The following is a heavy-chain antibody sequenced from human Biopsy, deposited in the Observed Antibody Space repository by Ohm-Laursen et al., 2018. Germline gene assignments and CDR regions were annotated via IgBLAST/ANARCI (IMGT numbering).Heavy chain of an antibody. Sequence: SLRLSCAASGFTFSNYAMSWVRQAPGKGLEWVSVISGSGGGTYYAESMKGRFTISRDNSKKTVYLQMKSLRAEDTAVYYCAKEVFSAVGTSGFDPWGQGTLVTVSS. D-gene: IGHD1/OR15-1a*01. CDR3: AKEVFSAVGTSGFDP. V-gene: IGHV3-23*01. J-gene: IGHJ5*02. CDR2: ISGSGGGT. CDR1: GFTFSNYA.